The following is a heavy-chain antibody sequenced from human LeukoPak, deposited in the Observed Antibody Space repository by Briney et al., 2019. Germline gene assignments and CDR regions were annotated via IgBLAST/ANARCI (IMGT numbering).Heavy chain of an antibody. J-gene: IGHJ6*03. CDR3: ARALSNYVDYYYYYYMDV. CDR2: INWNGGNT. D-gene: IGHD4-11*01. Sequence: PGGSLRLSCAASGFTFDDYGMSWVRQAPGKGLEWVSGINWNGGNTGYVDSVKGRFTISRDNAKNSLHLQMNSLRVEDTALYYCARALSNYVDYYYYYYMDVWGKGTTVTVS. V-gene: IGHV3-20*04. CDR1: GFTFDDYG.